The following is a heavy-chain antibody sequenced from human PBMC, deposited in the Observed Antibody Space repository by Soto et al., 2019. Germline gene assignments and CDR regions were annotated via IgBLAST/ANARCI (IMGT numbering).Heavy chain of an antibody. CDR3: ARGPGYSYGFGWIDP. Sequence: GASVKVSCKASGGTFSSYAISWVRQAPGQGLEWMGGIIPIFGTANYAQKFQGRVTITADESTSTAYMELSSLRSEDTAVYYCARGPGYSYGFGWIDPWGQGILVTVSS. CDR1: GGTFSSYA. J-gene: IGHJ5*02. CDR2: IIPIFGTA. V-gene: IGHV1-69*13. D-gene: IGHD5-18*01.